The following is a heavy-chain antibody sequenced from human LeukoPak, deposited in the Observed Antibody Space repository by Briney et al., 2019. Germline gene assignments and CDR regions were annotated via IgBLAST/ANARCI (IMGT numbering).Heavy chain of an antibody. CDR2: ISGSGGST. J-gene: IGHJ4*02. V-gene: IGHV3-23*01. D-gene: IGHD3-22*01. CDR1: GFTFSSYA. Sequence: PGGSLRLSCAASGFTFSSYAMSWVRQAPGKGLEWVSAISGSGGSTYYADSVKGRFTISRDNSKNTLYLQMNSLRAEDTAVYYCARDHRLYDSSGLFDYWGQGTLVTVSS. CDR3: ARDHRLYDSSGLFDY.